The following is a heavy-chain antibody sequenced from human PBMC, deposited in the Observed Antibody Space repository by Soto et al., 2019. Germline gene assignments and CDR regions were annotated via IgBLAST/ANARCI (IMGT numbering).Heavy chain of an antibody. CDR2: IYYSGST. CDR3: ARDPYYYDSSGYYGFDY. J-gene: IGHJ4*02. V-gene: IGHV4-30-4*01. CDR1: GGSISSGDYY. D-gene: IGHD3-22*01. Sequence: SETLSLTCTVSGGSISSGDYYWSWIRQPPGKGLEWIGYIYYSGSTYYNPSLKSRVTISVDTSKNQFSLKLSSVTAADTAVYYCARDPYYYDSSGYYGFDYWGQGTLVTVSS.